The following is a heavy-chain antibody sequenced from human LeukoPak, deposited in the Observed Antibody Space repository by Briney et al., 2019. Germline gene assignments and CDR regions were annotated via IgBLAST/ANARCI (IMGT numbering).Heavy chain of an antibody. CDR3: ARLRGTYYDY. Sequence: PSETLSLTCTVSGGSISSSSYYWAWIRQPPGKGLEWIGSIYYSGSTYYNPSLKSRVTISVDTSKNQFSLKLSSVTAADTAVYYCARLRGTYYDYWGQGTLVTVSS. CDR1: GGSISSSSYY. V-gene: IGHV4-39*01. D-gene: IGHD1-1*01. J-gene: IGHJ4*02. CDR2: IYYSGST.